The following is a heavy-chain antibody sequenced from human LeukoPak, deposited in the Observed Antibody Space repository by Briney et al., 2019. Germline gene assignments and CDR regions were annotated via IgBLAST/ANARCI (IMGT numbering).Heavy chain of an antibody. CDR3: ARDATAGLFDY. Sequence: GGSLRLSCAASGFSFSSYSMSWVRQAPGKGLEWVSYISSSSTIYYADSVKGRFTISRDNAKNSLYLRMNSLRDEDTAVYYCARDATAGLFDYWGQGTLVTVSS. J-gene: IGHJ4*02. D-gene: IGHD6-13*01. CDR2: ISSSSTI. CDR1: GFSFSSYS. V-gene: IGHV3-48*02.